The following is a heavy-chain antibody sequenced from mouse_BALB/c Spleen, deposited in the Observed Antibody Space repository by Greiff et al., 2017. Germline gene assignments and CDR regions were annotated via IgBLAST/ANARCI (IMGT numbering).Heavy chain of an antibody. D-gene: IGHD2-14*01. CDR3: ARHADRYAMDY. J-gene: IGHJ4*01. CDR1: GFTFSSYT. Sequence: EVKLVESGGGLVQPGGSLKLSCAASGFTFSSYTMSWVRQTPEKRLEWVAYISNGGGSTYYPDTVKGRFTISRDNAKNTLYLQMSSLKSEDTAMYYCARHADRYAMDYWGQGTSVTVSS. V-gene: IGHV5-12-2*01. CDR2: ISNGGGST.